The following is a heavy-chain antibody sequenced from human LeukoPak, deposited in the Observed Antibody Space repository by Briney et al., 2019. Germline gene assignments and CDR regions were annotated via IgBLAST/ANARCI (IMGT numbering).Heavy chain of an antibody. D-gene: IGHD5-18*01. Sequence: GGSLRLSCAASGFNFRGYAMHWVRLVPGKGLGWVAFLRFDGSNEKYAESLKGRFTISRDNSKNTLYLQMNSLRAEDTAVYYCARDRSYGYSYLDYWGQGTLVTVSS. CDR2: LRFDGSNE. V-gene: IGHV3-30*02. CDR1: GFNFRGYA. J-gene: IGHJ4*02. CDR3: ARDRSYGYSYLDY.